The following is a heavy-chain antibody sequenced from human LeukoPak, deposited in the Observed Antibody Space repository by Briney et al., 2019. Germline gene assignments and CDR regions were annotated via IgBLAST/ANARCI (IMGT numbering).Heavy chain of an antibody. Sequence: GGPLRLSCAASGFTFDDYAMHWVRQAPGKGLEWVSGISWNSGSIGYADSVKGRFTISRDNAKNSLYLQMNSLRAEDTAFYYCAKDIRAGPYYMDVWGKGTTVTVSS. CDR2: ISWNSGSI. V-gene: IGHV3-9*01. CDR1: GFTFDDYA. J-gene: IGHJ6*03. D-gene: IGHD3-10*01. CDR3: AKDIRAGPYYMDV.